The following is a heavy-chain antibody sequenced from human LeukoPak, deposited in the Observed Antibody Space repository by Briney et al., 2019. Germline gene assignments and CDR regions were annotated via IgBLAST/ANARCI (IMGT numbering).Heavy chain of an antibody. CDR1: GYTFTSFG. D-gene: IGHD3-16*01. J-gene: IGHJ4*02. CDR3: ARDWAGGDY. V-gene: IGHV1-18*01. Sequence: ASVKVSCKASGYTFTSFGFSWVRQAPGQGLEWMGWLSTYNGDTKHARKFQDRVTMTTDTSTTTAYMELTSLRFDDTAVYYCARDWAGGDYWGQGTQVTVSS. CDR2: LSTYNGDT.